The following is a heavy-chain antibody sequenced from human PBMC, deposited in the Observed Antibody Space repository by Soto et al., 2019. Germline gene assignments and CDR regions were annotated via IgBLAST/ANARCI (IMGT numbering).Heavy chain of an antibody. CDR3: AKWEVFVTGHLATQSSLDS. CDR2: VDGSGAAP. D-gene: IGHD3-9*01. J-gene: IGHJ4*02. Sequence: WWSLRLSCSTSVFTFIKHAMTWCRQAPGKAPQWVATVDGSGAAPFYAESVKGRFTISRDNSKNTLYLQMNSLRAEDTAVYFCAKWEVFVTGHLATQSSLDSWGQGTLVTVSS. CDR1: VFTFIKHA. V-gene: IGHV3-23*01.